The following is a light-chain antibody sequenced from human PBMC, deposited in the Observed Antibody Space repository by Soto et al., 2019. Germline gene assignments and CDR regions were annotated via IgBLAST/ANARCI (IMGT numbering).Light chain of an antibody. Sequence: QSALTQPRSVSESPGQSVTISCTGTSSDVGFYNYVSWYQQHPGKAPKVMIYDVSKWPSGVPDRFSGSKSGNTASLTISGLRAEDEADYYCCSYAGSYTPVIFGGGTKLTVL. V-gene: IGLV2-11*01. CDR1: SSDVGFYNY. J-gene: IGLJ2*01. CDR2: DVS. CDR3: CSYAGSYTPVI.